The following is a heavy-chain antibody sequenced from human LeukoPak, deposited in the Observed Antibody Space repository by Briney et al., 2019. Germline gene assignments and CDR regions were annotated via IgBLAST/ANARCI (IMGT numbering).Heavy chain of an antibody. CDR3: ARVSGMVTALDY. CDR2: IWYDGSNK. D-gene: IGHD2-21*02. Sequence: PGGSLRLSCAASGFTFSGYGMHWVRQAPGKGLEWVAVIWYDGSNKYYADSVKGRFTISRDNSKNTLYLQMNSLRAEDTAVYYCARVSGMVTALDYWGQGTLVTVSS. V-gene: IGHV3-33*01. J-gene: IGHJ4*02. CDR1: GFTFSGYG.